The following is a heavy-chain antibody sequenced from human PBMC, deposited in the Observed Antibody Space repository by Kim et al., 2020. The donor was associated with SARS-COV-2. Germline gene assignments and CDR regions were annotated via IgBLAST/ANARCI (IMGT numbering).Heavy chain of an antibody. CDR1: GFTFSSYA. V-gene: IGHV3-23*01. CDR3: AKGEHGDTAMVYGQRSYYYYGMDV. D-gene: IGHD5-18*01. J-gene: IGHJ6*02. CDR2: IIGSGGST. Sequence: GGSLRLSCAASGFTFSSYAMSWVRQAPGKGLEWVSAIIGSGGSTYYADSVKGRFTISRDNSKNTLYLQMNSLRAEDTAVYYCAKGEHGDTAMVYGQRSYYYYGMDVWGQGTTVTVSS.